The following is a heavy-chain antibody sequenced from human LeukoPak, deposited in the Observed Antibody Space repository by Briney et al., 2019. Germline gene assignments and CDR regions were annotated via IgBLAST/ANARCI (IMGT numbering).Heavy chain of an antibody. J-gene: IGHJ4*02. Sequence: SVKVSCKTSGGTFSSYAFSWMRQAPGQGLEWVGRIIPIYNPVDYTQRFQGRVTITADESTNTVYLELSSLRYDDTAVYYCAREPLGCGGDCHFDYCGQGTLVTVSS. V-gene: IGHV1-69*13. CDR2: IIPIYNPV. D-gene: IGHD2-21*02. CDR3: AREPLGCGGDCHFDY. CDR1: GGTFSSYA.